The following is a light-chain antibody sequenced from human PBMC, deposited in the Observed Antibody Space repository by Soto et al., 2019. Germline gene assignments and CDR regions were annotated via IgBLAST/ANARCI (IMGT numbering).Light chain of an antibody. CDR3: QQYNNYLFT. J-gene: IGKJ4*01. Sequence: DIQMTQSPSTLSASVGDRVTITCRASQSISSWLAWYQQKPGKAPNLLIYDASTLESGVPSRFSGSGSGTEFTLTISSLQPDDFATYYCQQYNNYLFTFGGGTKVEI. CDR1: QSISSW. V-gene: IGKV1-5*01. CDR2: DAS.